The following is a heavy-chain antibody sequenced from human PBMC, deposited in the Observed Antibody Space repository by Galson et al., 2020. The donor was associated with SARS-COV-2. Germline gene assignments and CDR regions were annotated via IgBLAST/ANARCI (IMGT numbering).Heavy chain of an antibody. J-gene: IGHJ4*02. CDR3: ARATAVAGSDFDY. Sequence: GESLKISCKASGYTFTSYAMHWVRQAPGQRLEWMGWINAGNGNTKYSQKFQGRVTITRDTSASTAYMELSSLRSEDTAVYYCARATAVAGSDFDYWGQGTLVTVSS. CDR1: GYTFTSYA. V-gene: IGHV1-3*01. CDR2: INAGNGNT. D-gene: IGHD6-19*01.